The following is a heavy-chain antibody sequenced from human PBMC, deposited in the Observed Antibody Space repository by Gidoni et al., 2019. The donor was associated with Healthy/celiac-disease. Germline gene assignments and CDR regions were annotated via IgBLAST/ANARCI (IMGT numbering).Heavy chain of an antibody. CDR2: IRSKAYGGTT. CDR3: ARDVLRGWSDY. D-gene: IGHD6-19*01. Sequence: EVQLVESGGGLVEPGRSLILSCTVSGFTFGDYAMTWFRQAPGKGLEWVGLIRSKAYGGTTEYAASVKGRFSISRDDSKSVAYLQMNGLQIEETAVYYCARDVLRGWSDYWGQGTLVTVSS. V-gene: IGHV3-49*03. J-gene: IGHJ4*02. CDR1: GFTFGDYA.